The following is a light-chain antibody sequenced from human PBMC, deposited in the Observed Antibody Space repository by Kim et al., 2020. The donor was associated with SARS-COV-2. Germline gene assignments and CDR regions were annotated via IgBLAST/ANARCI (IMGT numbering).Light chain of an antibody. CDR3: QQSYNTPLCT. Sequence: DIQMTQSPSSLSASVGDRVTITCRASQSISSYLNWYQQKPGKAPKLLIYAASSLQSGVPSRFSGSGSGTDFTLTISSLQPEDFATYYCQQSYNTPLCTFGQGTKLEI. CDR2: AAS. V-gene: IGKV1-39*01. J-gene: IGKJ2*02. CDR1: QSISSY.